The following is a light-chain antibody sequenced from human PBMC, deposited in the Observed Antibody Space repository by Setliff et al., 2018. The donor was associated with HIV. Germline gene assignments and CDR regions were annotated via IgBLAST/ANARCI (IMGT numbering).Light chain of an antibody. Sequence: QSALTQPASVSGSPGQSITISCTGTSSDVGGYNYVSWYQQHPGKAPKFMIYDVSKRPSGVSNRFSGSKYGNTASLTISGLQAEDEADYYCSSYTSSSTYVFGTGTKATVL. J-gene: IGLJ1*01. CDR2: DVS. CDR3: SSYTSSSTYV. V-gene: IGLV2-14*01. CDR1: SSDVGGYNY.